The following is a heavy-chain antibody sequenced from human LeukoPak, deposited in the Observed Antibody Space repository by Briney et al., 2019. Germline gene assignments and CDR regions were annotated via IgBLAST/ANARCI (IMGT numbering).Heavy chain of an antibody. CDR1: GGTFSSYA. CDR3: AKLRAGSGSYYNEFDY. V-gene: IGHV1-69*01. Sequence: ASVKVSCKASGGTFSSYAISWVRQAPGQGLEWMGGIIPIFGTANYAQKFQGRVTITADESTSTAYMGLSSLRSEDTAVYYCAKLRAGSGSYYNEFDYWGQGTLVTVSS. J-gene: IGHJ4*02. CDR2: IIPIFGTA. D-gene: IGHD3-10*01.